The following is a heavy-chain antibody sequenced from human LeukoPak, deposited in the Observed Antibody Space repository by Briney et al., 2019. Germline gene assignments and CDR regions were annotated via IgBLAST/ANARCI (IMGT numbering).Heavy chain of an antibody. J-gene: IGHJ4*02. Sequence: ASVKVSRKASGYTFTSYDINWVRQATGQGLEWMGWMNPNSGNTGYAQKFQGRVTMTRNTSISTAYMELSSLRSEDTAVYYCVLRSEWELHYFDYWGQGTLVTVSS. CDR2: MNPNSGNT. CDR3: VLRSEWELHYFDY. V-gene: IGHV1-8*01. D-gene: IGHD1-26*01. CDR1: GYTFTSYD.